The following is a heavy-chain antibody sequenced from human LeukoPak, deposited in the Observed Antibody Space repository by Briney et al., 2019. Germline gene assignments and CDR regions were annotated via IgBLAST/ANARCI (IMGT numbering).Heavy chain of an antibody. Sequence: GRSLRPSCAASGFTFDDYAMHWVRQAPGKGLEWVSGINWNSGSTRYADSVKGRFTISRDNAKNSLHLQMNSLRAEDTALYYCSKGNNEVLRFEFLYYWGQGTPVTVSS. CDR1: GFTFDDYA. V-gene: IGHV3-9*01. D-gene: IGHD4/OR15-4a*01. J-gene: IGHJ4*01. CDR3: SKGNNEVLRFEFLYY. CDR2: INWNSGST.